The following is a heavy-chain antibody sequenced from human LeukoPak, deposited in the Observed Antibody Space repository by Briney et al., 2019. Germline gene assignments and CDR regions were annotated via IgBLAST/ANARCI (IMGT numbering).Heavy chain of an antibody. V-gene: IGHV3-33*06. D-gene: IGHD3-3*01. CDR3: AKEALSEYFDL. Sequence: GRSLRLSCAASGFTFSSYGMHWVRQAPGKGLEWVAVIWYDGSNKYYADSVKGRFTISRDNSKNTLYVQMNSLRAEDTAVYYCAKEALSEYFDLWGRGALVTVSS. J-gene: IGHJ2*01. CDR2: IWYDGSNK. CDR1: GFTFSSYG.